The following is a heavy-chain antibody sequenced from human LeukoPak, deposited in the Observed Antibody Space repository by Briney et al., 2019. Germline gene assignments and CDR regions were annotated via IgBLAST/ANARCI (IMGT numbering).Heavy chain of an antibody. CDR3: ATSYGPGFGFGP. V-gene: IGHV4-34*01. CDR1: GGSFSGYY. CDR2: INHSGST. Sequence: SETLSLTCGVYGGSFSGYYWNWIRQPPGKGLEWIGEINHSGSTNYNPSLKSRVTISVDTSKNQIYLKLSSLTTADTAAYYCATSYGPGFGFGPWGQGTLVTVSS. J-gene: IGHJ5*02. D-gene: IGHD5-18*01.